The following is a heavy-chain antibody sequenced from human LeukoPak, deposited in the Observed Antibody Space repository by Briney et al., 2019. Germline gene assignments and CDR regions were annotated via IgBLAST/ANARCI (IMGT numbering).Heavy chain of an antibody. CDR1: GFTFSIYG. CDR2: ISGSGGST. CDR3: AKDPEVVPAATWSC. D-gene: IGHD2-2*01. Sequence: QRGGSLRLSCAASGFTFSIYGMHWVRQAPGRGLEWVSAISGSGGSTYYADSVKGRFPISRENSKNTLYLQINSLRAEDTPVYFFAKDPEVVPAATWSCGGQGTLVTVSS. V-gene: IGHV3-23*01. J-gene: IGHJ4*02.